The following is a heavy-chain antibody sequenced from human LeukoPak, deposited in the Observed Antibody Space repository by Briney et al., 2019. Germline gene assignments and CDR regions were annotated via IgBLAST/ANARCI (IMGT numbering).Heavy chain of an antibody. CDR2: INPNSGGT. J-gene: IGHJ5*02. CDR3: ARDLVGLVGGTPSNWFDP. D-gene: IGHD1-26*01. CDR1: GYTFTGYY. V-gene: IGHV1-2*02. Sequence: VASVKVSCKASGYTFTGYYMHWVRQAPGQGLEWMGWINPNSGGTNYAQKFQGRVTMTRDTSISTAYMELSRLRSDDTAVYYCARDLVGLVGGTPSNWFDPWGQGTLVTVSS.